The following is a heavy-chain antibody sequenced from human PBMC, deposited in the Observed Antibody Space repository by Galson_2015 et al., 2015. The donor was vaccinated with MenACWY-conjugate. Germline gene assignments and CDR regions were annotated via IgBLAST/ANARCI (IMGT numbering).Heavy chain of an antibody. J-gene: IGHJ6*02. CDR3: TRYNSFIAAGRNFYQYGKDV. CDR2: FDPEEGAT. V-gene: IGHV1-24*01. D-gene: IGHD6-13*01. CDR1: GDILSELS. Sequence: SVKVSCKVSGDILSELSIHWVRQAPGKGLEWMGGFDPEEGATVNAQKFQGRFTMTEDTSTDTAYMGLSSLRSEDTAVYYCTRYNSFIAAGRNFYQYGKDVWGQGTTVTVSS.